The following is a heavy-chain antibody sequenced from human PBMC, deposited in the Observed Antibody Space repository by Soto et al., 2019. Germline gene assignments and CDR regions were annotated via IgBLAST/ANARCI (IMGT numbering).Heavy chain of an antibody. V-gene: IGHV3-33*01. CDR3: ARGPYYYDSSGNFDY. CDR2: IWYDGSNK. Sequence: QVQLVESGGGVVQPGRSLRLSCAASGFTFSSYGMHWVRQAPGKGLEWVAVIWYDGSNKYYADSVKGRFTISRDNSKNTLDLQMNSLRAEETAVYYCARGPYYYDSSGNFDYWGQGTLVTVSS. CDR1: GFTFSSYG. J-gene: IGHJ4*02. D-gene: IGHD3-22*01.